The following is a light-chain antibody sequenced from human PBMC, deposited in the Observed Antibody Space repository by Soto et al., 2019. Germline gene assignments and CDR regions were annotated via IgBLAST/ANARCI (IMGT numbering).Light chain of an antibody. J-gene: IGKJ5*01. Sequence: DIQLTQSPSFLSASVGDRVTITCRASQDINTYLAWYQQKPGKAPKLLIFAASTLQNGVPSSFSGSGSGTEFTVTITSRQPKDFATYYCQQRKSYPTTFGQGTRLEIK. V-gene: IGKV1-9*01. CDR2: AAS. CDR1: QDINTY. CDR3: QQRKSYPTT.